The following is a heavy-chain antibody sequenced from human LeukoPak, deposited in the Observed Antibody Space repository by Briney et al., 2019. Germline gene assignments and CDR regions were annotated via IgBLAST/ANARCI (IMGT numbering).Heavy chain of an antibody. CDR1: GGSFSGYY. CDR3: ARSRHPYDY. Sequence: SETLSLTCAVYGGSFSGYYWSWIRQPPGQGLEWIGEINHSGSTNYNPSLKSRVTISVDTSKNQFSLKLSSVTAADTAVYYCARSRHPYDYWGQGTLVTVSS. J-gene: IGHJ4*02. CDR2: INHSGST. V-gene: IGHV4-34*01.